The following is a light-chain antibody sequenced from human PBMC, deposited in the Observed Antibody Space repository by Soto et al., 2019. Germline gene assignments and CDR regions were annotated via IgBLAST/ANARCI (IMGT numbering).Light chain of an antibody. CDR2: EVN. CDR1: SSDVGGYNY. V-gene: IGLV2-8*01. Sequence: SVPISCTGTSSDVGGYNYVSWYQQHPGKAPKLMIYEVNKRPSGVPDRFSGSKSVNGASLTVSALQAEDEADYYCSSYSGSSNVVGTGTKVTV. CDR3: SSYSGSSNV. J-gene: IGLJ1*01.